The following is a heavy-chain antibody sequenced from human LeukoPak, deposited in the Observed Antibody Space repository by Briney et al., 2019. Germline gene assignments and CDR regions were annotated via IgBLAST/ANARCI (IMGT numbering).Heavy chain of an antibody. V-gene: IGHV3-53*04. J-gene: IGHJ2*01. CDR3: ARDRVYSSGCYTDWYFDL. D-gene: IGHD3-22*01. Sequence: GGSLRLSCAASGFTVSSNYMSWVRQAPGKGLEWVSVIYSGGSTYYADSVKGRFTISRHNSKNTLYLQMNSLRAEDTAVYYCARDRVYSSGCYTDWYFDLWGRGTLVTVSS. CDR2: IYSGGST. CDR1: GFTVSSNY.